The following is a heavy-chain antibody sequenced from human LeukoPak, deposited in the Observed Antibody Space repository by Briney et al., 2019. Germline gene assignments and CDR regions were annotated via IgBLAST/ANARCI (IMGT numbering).Heavy chain of an antibody. CDR2: LSDDGSNK. D-gene: IGHD6-13*01. J-gene: IGHJ4*02. CDR1: RFTFSYFA. V-gene: IGHV3-30*18. CDR3: AKDPHSSSWYYFDS. Sequence: PGGSLRLSCAASRFTFSYFAMHWVRQAPGKGLEWVAVLSDDGSNKFYADSVKGRFTISRDNYKNTLYLQMNSLRAEDTAFYYCAKDPHSSSWYYFDSWGQGTLVTVSS.